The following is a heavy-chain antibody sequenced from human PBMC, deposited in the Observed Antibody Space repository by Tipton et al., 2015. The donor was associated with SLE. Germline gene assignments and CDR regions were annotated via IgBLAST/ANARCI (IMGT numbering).Heavy chain of an antibody. CDR2: ISYDGTNK. CDR3: AREWYPDYSDAFDI. J-gene: IGHJ3*02. D-gene: IGHD4-11*01. CDR1: GFTFSSYA. V-gene: IGHV3-30-3*01. Sequence: SLRLSCAASGFTFSSYAMHWVRQAPGKGLEWVAVISYDGTNKYYADSVKGRFTISRGNSKNTLYLQMNSLRAEDTAVYYCAREWYPDYSDAFDIWGQGTMVTVSS.